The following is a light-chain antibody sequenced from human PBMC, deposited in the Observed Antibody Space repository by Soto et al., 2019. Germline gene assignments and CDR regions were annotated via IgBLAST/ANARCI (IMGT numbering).Light chain of an antibody. V-gene: IGKV3-11*01. CDR1: QTVRNN. CDR3: QQHSNWPLT. Sequence: EIVLTQSPATLSLSPWERATLSCRVSQTVRNNLAWYQQRPGQAPRLLIYDASSRATGIPARFSGSGSGTDFTLTISSLEPEDFAVYYCQQHSNWPLTFGGGTKVDIK. CDR2: DAS. J-gene: IGKJ4*01.